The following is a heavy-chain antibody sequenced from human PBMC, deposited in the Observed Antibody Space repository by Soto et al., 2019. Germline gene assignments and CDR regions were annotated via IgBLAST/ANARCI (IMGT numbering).Heavy chain of an antibody. Sequence: GGSLRLSCAASGFTFSSYSMNWVRQAPGEGLEWVSSISSSSSYIYYADSVKGRFTISRDNAKNSLYLQMNSLRAEDTAVYYCARGKSSGSQFGDDYWGQGTLVTVSS. CDR2: ISSSSSYI. J-gene: IGHJ4*02. V-gene: IGHV3-21*01. D-gene: IGHD3-10*01. CDR1: GFTFSSYS. CDR3: ARGKSSGSQFGDDY.